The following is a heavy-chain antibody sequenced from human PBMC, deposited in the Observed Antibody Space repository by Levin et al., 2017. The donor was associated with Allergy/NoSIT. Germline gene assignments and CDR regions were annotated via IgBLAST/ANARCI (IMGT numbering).Heavy chain of an antibody. V-gene: IGHV4-39*01. CDR3: ARFPFMITFGGVIDNNDY. CDR1: GGSISSSSYY. J-gene: IGHJ4*02. CDR2: IYYSGST. Sequence: PSETLSLTCTVSGGSISSSSYYWGWIRQPPGKGLEWIGSIYYSGSTYYNPSLKSRVTISVDTSKNQFSLKLSSVTAADTAVYYCARFPFMITFGGVIDNNDYWGQGTLVTVSS. D-gene: IGHD3-16*02.